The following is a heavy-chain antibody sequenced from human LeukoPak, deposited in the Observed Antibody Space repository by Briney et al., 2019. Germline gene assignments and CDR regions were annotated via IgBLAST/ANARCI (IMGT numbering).Heavy chain of an antibody. J-gene: IGHJ4*02. D-gene: IGHD3-22*01. V-gene: IGHV1-18*01. CDR2: ISGYNGET. CDR1: GYTFKSYG. CDR3: ARDRWYDKSDYYYNLDH. Sequence: ASVKVSCKASGYTFKSYGISWVRQAPGQGLEWMGWISGYNGETNNAQRLQGRVTMTTDTSTSTACMELRSLRSDDTAVYYCARDRWYDKSDYYYNLDHWGQGTLVTVSS.